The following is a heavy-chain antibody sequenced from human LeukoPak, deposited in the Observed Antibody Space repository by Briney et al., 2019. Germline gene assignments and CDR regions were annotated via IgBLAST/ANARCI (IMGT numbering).Heavy chain of an antibody. V-gene: IGHV4-38-2*01. J-gene: IGHJ5*02. CDR3: ARLIKTSSIAAAGDGWFDP. D-gene: IGHD6-13*01. Sequence: PSETLSLTCAVSGYSISSGYYWGWIRQPPGKGLEWIGSIYHSGSTYYNPSPKSRVTISVDTSKNQFSLKLSSVTAADTAVYYCARLIKTSSIAAAGDGWFDPWGQGTLVTVSS. CDR1: GYSISSGYY. CDR2: IYHSGST.